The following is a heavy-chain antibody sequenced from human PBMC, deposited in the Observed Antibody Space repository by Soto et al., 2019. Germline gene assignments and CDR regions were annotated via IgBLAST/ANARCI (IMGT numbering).Heavy chain of an antibody. J-gene: IGHJ3*02. CDR1: GYTFTSYG. V-gene: IGHV1-18*01. CDR3: ARDRRVVKRRAFDI. CDR2: ISAYNGNT. Sequence: VASVKVSCKASGYTFTSYGISWVRQAPGQGLEWMGWISAYNGNTNYAQKLQGRVTMTTDTSTSTAYMELRSLRSDDTAVYYCARDRRVVKRRAFDIWGQGTMVTVSS.